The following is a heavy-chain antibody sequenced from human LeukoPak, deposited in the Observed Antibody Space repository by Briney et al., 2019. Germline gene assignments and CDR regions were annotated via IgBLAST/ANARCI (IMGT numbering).Heavy chain of an antibody. CDR2: IIPILGIT. J-gene: IGHJ4*02. V-gene: IGHV1-69*04. CDR3: ARVGVMVRGVIPSPNFDY. Sequence: SVKVSCKGSGGTFSSSAINWVRQAPGQGLEWMGRIIPILGITNYAQGFQGRVTITADRSTSTAYMEVNSLRSEDTAVYYCARVGVMVRGVIPSPNFDYWGQGTLVTVSS. CDR1: GGTFSSSA. D-gene: IGHD3-10*01.